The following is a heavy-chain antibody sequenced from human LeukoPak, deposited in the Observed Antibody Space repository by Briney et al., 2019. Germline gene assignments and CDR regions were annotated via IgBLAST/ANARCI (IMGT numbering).Heavy chain of an antibody. CDR3: ARGSIVVVPAAIPWFDP. CDR1: GFTFSSYS. V-gene: IGHV3-21*01. J-gene: IGHJ5*02. CDR2: ISSSSSYI. D-gene: IGHD2-2*01. Sequence: GGSLRLSCAASGFTFSSYSMNWVRQAPGKGLEWVSSISSSSSYIYYADSVKGRFTISRDNAKNSLYLQMNSLRAEDTAVYYCARGSIVVVPAAIPWFDPWGQGTLVTVSS.